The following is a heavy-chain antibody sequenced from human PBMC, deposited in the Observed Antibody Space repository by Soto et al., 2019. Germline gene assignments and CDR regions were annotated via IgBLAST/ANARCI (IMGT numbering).Heavy chain of an antibody. J-gene: IGHJ4*02. CDR2: IWSHGTDQ. Sequence: GGSLRLSCAASGYSITIHGMHWVRQAPGKGLEWVALIWSHGTDQYYADSVRGRFTVSRDTSTNTVFLQMHSLRADDTATYYCGKDIRSGSIDYWGQGIPVTVAS. D-gene: IGHD1-1*01. CDR3: GKDIRSGSIDY. V-gene: IGHV3-33*02. CDR1: GYSITIHG.